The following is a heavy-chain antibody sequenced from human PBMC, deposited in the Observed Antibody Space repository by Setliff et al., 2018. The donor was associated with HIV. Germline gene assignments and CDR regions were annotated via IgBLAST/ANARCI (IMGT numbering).Heavy chain of an antibody. CDR1: GGSFNTYG. Sequence: GASVKVSCKASGGSFNTYGIHWVRQAPGQGLEWMGGIIPIASVPNYSQKFQDRLTITADESTTTVYMDMSSLRSEDTAQYFCARGLYGDYGGDLNWLDPWGHGTRVTVSS. CDR3: ARGLYGDYGGDLNWLDP. D-gene: IGHD4-17*01. V-gene: IGHV1-69*10. J-gene: IGHJ5*02. CDR2: IIPIASVP.